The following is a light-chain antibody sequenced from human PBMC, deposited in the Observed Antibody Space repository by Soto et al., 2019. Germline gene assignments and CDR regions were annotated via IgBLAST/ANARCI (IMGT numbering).Light chain of an antibody. CDR1: QSFSSN. V-gene: IGKV3-15*01. Sequence: EIVMTQSPATLSVSPGERATLSCRASQSFSSNLAWYQQTPGQAPRLLIYGASTRATGIPARFSGSGSGTEFTLTISSLQSEDFAVYYCQQYNNWPWTFGQGTKVDI. CDR2: GAS. J-gene: IGKJ1*01. CDR3: QQYNNWPWT.